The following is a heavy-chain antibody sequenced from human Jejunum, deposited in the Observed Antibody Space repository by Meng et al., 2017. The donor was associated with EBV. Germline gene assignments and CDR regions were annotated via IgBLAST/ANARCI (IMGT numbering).Heavy chain of an antibody. CDR2: IQSDGSTT. J-gene: IGHJ6*02. CDR3: ARRREYCSTCQGASVDYGLDV. V-gene: IGHV3-74*01. CDR1: GCTLSNYW. D-gene: IGHD2-2*01. Sequence: EVQLVESGGGLVQPGGSLRLSCAGSGCTLSNYWMHWVRQAPGKGLVWVSRIQSDGSTTSYADSVKGRFTIPRDNTKNTLYLQMNSLRAEDTAVYYCARRREYCSTCQGASVDYGLDVWGQGTTVTVSS.